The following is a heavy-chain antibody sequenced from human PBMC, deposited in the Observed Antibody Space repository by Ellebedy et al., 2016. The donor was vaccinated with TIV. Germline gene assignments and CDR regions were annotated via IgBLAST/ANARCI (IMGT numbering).Heavy chain of an antibody. D-gene: IGHD5-12*01. V-gene: IGHV3-49*04. CDR2: IRSKADGGTT. CDR3: TRAPSAGGYITGLGY. CDR1: GFTFSSYS. Sequence: GESLKISCAASGFTFSSYSMNWVRQAPGKGLEWVGFIRSKADGGTTEYAASVKGRFTISRDDSKSIAYLQMNSLKTEDTAVYYFTRAPSAGGYITGLGYWGQGTLVTGSS. J-gene: IGHJ4*02.